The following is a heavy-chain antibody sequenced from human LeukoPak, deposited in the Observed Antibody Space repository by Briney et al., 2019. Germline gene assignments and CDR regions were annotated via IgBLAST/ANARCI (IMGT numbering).Heavy chain of an antibody. J-gene: IGHJ4*02. CDR2: INHSGST. D-gene: IGHD1-26*01. Sequence: KASETLSLTCAVYGGSFSGYYWSWIRQPPGKGLEWIGEINHSGSTNYNPSLKSRVTISVDTSKNQFSLKLSSVTAADTAVYYCARARVFVGFSIVGARTPSYYFDYWGQGTLVTVSS. CDR3: ARARVFVGFSIVGARTPSYYFDY. V-gene: IGHV4-34*01. CDR1: GGSFSGYY.